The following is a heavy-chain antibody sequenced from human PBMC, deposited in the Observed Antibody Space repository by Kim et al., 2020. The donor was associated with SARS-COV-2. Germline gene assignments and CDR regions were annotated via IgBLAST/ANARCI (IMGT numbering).Heavy chain of an antibody. CDR1: GFTFSNAW. CDR3: TTDGITYYYGSGILYGMDV. Sequence: GGSLRLSCAASGFTFSNAWMSWVRQAPGKGLEWVGRIKSKTDGGTTDYAAPVKGRFTISRDDSKNTLYLQMNSLKTEDTAVYYCTTDGITYYYGSGILYGMDVWGQGTTVTVSS. J-gene: IGHJ6*02. CDR2: IKSKTDGGTT. V-gene: IGHV3-15*01. D-gene: IGHD3-10*01.